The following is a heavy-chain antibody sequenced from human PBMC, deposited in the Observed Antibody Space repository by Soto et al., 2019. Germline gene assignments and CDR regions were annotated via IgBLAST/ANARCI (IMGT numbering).Heavy chain of an antibody. V-gene: IGHV3-15*01. CDR1: GLTFDYAW. CDR3: TTDDVDYYGMDV. J-gene: IGHJ6*02. Sequence: EVQLVESGGGLVEPGGSLRLSCVVSGLTFDYAWMSWVRQAPGKGLERVGRIKNKIDGETKEYAAPVKGRFTISRDDSKNTLYLEMNSLISEDTGVYYCTTDDVDYYGMDVWGQGTTVTVSS. CDR2: IKNKIDGETK.